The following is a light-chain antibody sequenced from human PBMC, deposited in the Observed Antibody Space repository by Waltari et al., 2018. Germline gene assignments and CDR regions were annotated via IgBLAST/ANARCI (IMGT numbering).Light chain of an antibody. CDR1: SRDVGGYNF. CDR3: SSFTTTNAPYV. CDR2: EVS. Sequence: QSALTQPASVSWSPGQSIAISCTGTSRDVGGYNFVTWYQHHPGKAPKVMIYEVSNRPSGVSNRFSGSKSGNTASLTISGLQAEDEADYYCSSFTTTNAPYVFGAGTKVTVL. V-gene: IGLV2-14*01. J-gene: IGLJ1*01.